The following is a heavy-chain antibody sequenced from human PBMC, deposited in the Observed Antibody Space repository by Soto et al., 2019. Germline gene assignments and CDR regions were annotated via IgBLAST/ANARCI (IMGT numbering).Heavy chain of an antibody. CDR1: GGSVSSGSYY. Sequence: PSETLCLTCTVSGGSVSSGSYYWSWIRQPPGKGLEWIGYIYYSGSTNYNPSLKSRVTISVDTSKNQFSLKLSSVTAADTAVYYCARDHLVRGVSYYYYGMDVWGQGTTVTVSS. CDR2: IYYSGST. V-gene: IGHV4-61*01. D-gene: IGHD3-10*01. CDR3: ARDHLVRGVSYYYYGMDV. J-gene: IGHJ6*02.